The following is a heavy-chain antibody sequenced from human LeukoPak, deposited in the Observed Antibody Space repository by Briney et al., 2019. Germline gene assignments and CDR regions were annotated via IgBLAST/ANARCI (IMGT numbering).Heavy chain of an antibody. D-gene: IGHD3-3*01. V-gene: IGHV3-11*04. J-gene: IGHJ3*02. CDR3: ARVFRPSLTVFIIRGAFDI. CDR2: ISSSGSTI. CDR1: GFTFSDYY. Sequence: GGSLRLSCAASGFTFSDYYMSWIRQAPGKGLEWVSYISSSGSTIYYADSVKGRFTISRDNAKNSLYLQMNSLRAEDTAVYYCARVFRPSLTVFIIRGAFDIWGQGTMVTVSS.